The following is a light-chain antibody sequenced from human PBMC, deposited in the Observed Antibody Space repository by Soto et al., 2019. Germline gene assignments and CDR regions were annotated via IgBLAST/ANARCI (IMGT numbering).Light chain of an antibody. CDR3: QQYCNSVT. J-gene: IGKJ4*01. CDR2: GAS. CDR1: QTILIW. Sequence: DIEMTQSPSTLSVSPGDRATLSCRASQTILIWLAWHQRKPGQAPKLLLYGASTLEVGIPARFSGSGSGTDFTFTISRLQPEDFAIYFCQQYCNSVTFGGGTKVDIK. V-gene: IGKV3-15*01.